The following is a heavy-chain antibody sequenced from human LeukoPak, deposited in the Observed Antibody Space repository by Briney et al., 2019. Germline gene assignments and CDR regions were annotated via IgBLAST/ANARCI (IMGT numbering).Heavy chain of an antibody. CDR2: ISYDGSNK. J-gene: IGHJ4*02. D-gene: IGHD3-10*01. V-gene: IGHV3-30-3*01. CDR3: ARVLRVRVRFGEFY. Sequence: GSLSLSCAASGFTFRSYAMHWVRQAPGKGLEWVAVISYDGSNKYYADSVKGRFTISRDNSKNTLYLQMNSLRAEDTAVYYCARVLRVRVRFGEFYWSQGTLVTVSS. CDR1: GFTFRSYA.